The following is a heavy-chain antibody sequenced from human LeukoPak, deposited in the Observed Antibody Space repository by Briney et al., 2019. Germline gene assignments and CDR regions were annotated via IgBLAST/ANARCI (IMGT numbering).Heavy chain of an antibody. V-gene: IGHV3-53*01. CDR1: GFAVSSNH. D-gene: IGHD5-12*01. CDR2: IFNGGST. CDR3: ARLYSGYAGHYYMDV. Sequence: GGSLRLSCAASGFAVSSNHMNWVRQAPGKGLEWVSVIFNGGSTYYADSVKGRFTISRDNSKNTLYLQMNSLRAEDTAVYYCARLYSGYAGHYYMDVWGKGTTVTVSS. J-gene: IGHJ6*03.